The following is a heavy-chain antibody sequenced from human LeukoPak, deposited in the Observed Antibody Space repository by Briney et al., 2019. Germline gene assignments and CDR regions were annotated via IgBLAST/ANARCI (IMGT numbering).Heavy chain of an antibody. CDR1: GFTVSSNY. CDR3: AREFENYDGSGPSDV. CDR2: IYSGGST. Sequence: PGGSLRLSCAASGFTVSSNYMSWVRQAPGRGLEWVSVIYSGGSTYYADSVKGRFTISRDNSKNTLYLQMNSLRAEDTAVYYCAREFENYDGSGPSDVWGKGTTVTISS. V-gene: IGHV3-66*01. J-gene: IGHJ6*04. D-gene: IGHD3-10*01.